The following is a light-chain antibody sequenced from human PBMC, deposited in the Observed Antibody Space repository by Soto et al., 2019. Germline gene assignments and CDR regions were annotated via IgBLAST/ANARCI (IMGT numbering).Light chain of an antibody. CDR2: DVS. Sequence: QSALTQPASVSGSPGQSITISCTGTSSDVGHYDYVSWYQQHPGKVPKLMIYDVSHRPSGVSNRFSGSKSGNTASLTISGLQAEDEADYYCSSSTSSNTVIFGGGTKVTVL. J-gene: IGLJ2*01. CDR3: SSSTSSNTVI. V-gene: IGLV2-14*01. CDR1: SSDVGHYDY.